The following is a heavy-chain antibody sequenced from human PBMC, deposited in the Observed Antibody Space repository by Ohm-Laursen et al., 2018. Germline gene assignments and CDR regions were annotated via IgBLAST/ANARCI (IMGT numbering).Heavy chain of an antibody. Sequence: SDTLSLTCTVSGGSISRGYWSWIRQPAGKGLEWIGHIHTSGITNYNPSLKSRVTMLVDTSKNQFSLKLSSVTAADTAVYYCARQRSGSTGMDVWGQGTTVIVSS. J-gene: IGHJ6*02. CDR3: ARQRSGSTGMDV. CDR2: IHTSGIT. CDR1: GGSISRGY. V-gene: IGHV4-4*07. D-gene: IGHD3-10*01.